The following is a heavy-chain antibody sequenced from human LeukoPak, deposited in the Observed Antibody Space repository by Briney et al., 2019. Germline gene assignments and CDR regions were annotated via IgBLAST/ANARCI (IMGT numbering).Heavy chain of an antibody. CDR1: GFIFTTYW. D-gene: IGHD3-3*01. V-gene: IGHV3-21*01. CDR3: ARDVPIFGVVIIRYYYYGMDV. J-gene: IGHJ6*02. Sequence: GGSLRLSCGASGFIFTTYWMNWVRQAPGKGLEWVSSISSSSSYIYYADSVKGRFTISRDNAKNSLYLQMNSLRAEDTAVYYCARDVPIFGVVIIRYYYYGMDVWGQGTTVTVSS. CDR2: ISSSSSYI.